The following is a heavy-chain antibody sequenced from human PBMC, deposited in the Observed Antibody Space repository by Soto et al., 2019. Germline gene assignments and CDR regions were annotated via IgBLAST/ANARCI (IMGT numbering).Heavy chain of an antibody. CDR3: ASVDTTLITDY. CDR2: ILPIFGTT. J-gene: IGHJ4*01. D-gene: IGHD5-18*01. Sequence: ASVKVSCKAFGGTFSNFAISWVRQAPGQGLEWVGGILPIFGTTIYAQKLKDRVTITADKSTTTVYMEMSGLRSEDTAVYFCASVDTTLITDYWGRGTLVTVSS. CDR1: GGTFSNFA. V-gene: IGHV1-69*06.